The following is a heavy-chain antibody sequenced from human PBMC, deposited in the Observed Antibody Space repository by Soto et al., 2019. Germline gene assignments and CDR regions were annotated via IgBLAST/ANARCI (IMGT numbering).Heavy chain of an antibody. Sequence: QVQLVQSGAEERKPGASVKLSCRASGYTFISYAIHWVRQAPGQRLEWMGWVNPATGHTEYSQKFQGRVTITRETSAKTGYMELSRLRSEDTAVYSCAREGRFLDDWGQGTLVTVSS. V-gene: IGHV1-3*05. D-gene: IGHD4-17*01. J-gene: IGHJ4*02. CDR3: AREGRFLDD. CDR1: GYTFISYA. CDR2: VNPATGHT.